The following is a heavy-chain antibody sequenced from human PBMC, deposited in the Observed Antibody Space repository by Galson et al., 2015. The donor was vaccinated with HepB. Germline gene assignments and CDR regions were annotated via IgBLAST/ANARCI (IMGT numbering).Heavy chain of an antibody. CDR2: IYSGGST. CDR3: AREGYYDSSGYYPFDY. Sequence: SLRLSCAASGFTVSSNYMSWVRQAPGKGLEWVSVIYSGGSTYYADSVKGRFTISRDNSKNTLYLQMNSLRAEDTAVYYCAREGYYDSSGYYPFDYWGQGTLVTVSS. J-gene: IGHJ4*02. D-gene: IGHD3-22*01. V-gene: IGHV3-66*02. CDR1: GFTVSSNY.